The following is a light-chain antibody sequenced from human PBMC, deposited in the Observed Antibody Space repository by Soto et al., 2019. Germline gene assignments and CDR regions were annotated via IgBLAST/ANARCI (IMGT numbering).Light chain of an antibody. Sequence: DVGMTQSPLSLPVTLEXPASISCRSTQRLPNRNGRTLLHWYQQRPGQPPRRIIYGASTRDTGVPDRFSGSGSGTNFTLTISSLEAEDVGVYYCLQGTRWPITFGQGTRLEIK. CDR1: QRLPNRNGRTL. J-gene: IGKJ5*01. CDR3: LQGTRWPIT. V-gene: IGKV2-30*01. CDR2: GAS.